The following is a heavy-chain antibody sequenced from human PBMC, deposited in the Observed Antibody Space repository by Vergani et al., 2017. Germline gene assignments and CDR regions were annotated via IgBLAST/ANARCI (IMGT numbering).Heavy chain of an antibody. Sequence: QVQLQQWGAGLLKPSETLSLTCAVYGGSFSGYYWSWIRQPPGKGLEWIGEINHSGSTNYNPSLKSRVTTSVDTSKNQFSLKLSSVTAADTAVYYCARVIVVVPAATIDYWGQGTLVTVSS. CDR2: INHSGST. CDR3: ARVIVVVPAATIDY. D-gene: IGHD2-2*01. V-gene: IGHV4-34*01. J-gene: IGHJ4*02. CDR1: GGSFSGYY.